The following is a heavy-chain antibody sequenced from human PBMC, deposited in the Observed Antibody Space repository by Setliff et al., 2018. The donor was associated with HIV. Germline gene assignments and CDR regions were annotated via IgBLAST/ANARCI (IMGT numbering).Heavy chain of an antibody. CDR3: ARDSPYSSSFYYYYYMDV. CDR2: ISRGSNTI. V-gene: IGHV3-48*01. CDR1: GFTFNNYR. D-gene: IGHD6-6*01. Sequence: PGGSLRLSCAASGFTFNNYRMNWVRQAPGKGLEWISYISRGSNTIYYADSVKGRFTISRDNAKNSLYLQMNSLRAEDTAVYYCARDSPYSSSFYYYYYMDVWGKGTTVTVSS. J-gene: IGHJ6*03.